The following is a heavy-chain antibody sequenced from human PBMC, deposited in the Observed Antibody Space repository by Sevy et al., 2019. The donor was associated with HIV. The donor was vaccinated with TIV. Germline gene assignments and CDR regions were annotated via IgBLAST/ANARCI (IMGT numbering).Heavy chain of an antibody. CDR1: GFTFSSYG. Sequence: GRSLRLSCAASGFTFSSYGMHWVRQAPGKGLEWVAVIWYDGSNKYYADSVKGRFTISRDNSKNTLYLQMNSLRAEDTAVYYCARVGYDFWSGYQGALDVWGQGTTVTVSS. V-gene: IGHV3-33*01. D-gene: IGHD3-3*01. J-gene: IGHJ6*02. CDR2: IWYDGSNK. CDR3: ARVGYDFWSGYQGALDV.